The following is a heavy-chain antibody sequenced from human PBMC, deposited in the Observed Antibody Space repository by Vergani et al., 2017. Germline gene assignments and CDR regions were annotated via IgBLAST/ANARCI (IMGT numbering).Heavy chain of an antibody. CDR1: GYTFNSYA. CDR2: INAGNGNT. V-gene: IGHV1-3*01. J-gene: IGHJ4*02. CDR3: ARGCSSTSCLYFDY. D-gene: IGHD2-2*01. Sequence: QVQLVQSGAEVKKPGASVKVSCKASGYTFNSYAMHWVRQAPGQRLEWMGWINAGNGNTKYSQKFQGRVTITRDTSASTAYMELSSLRSEDTAVYYCARGCSSTSCLYFDYWGQGTLVTVSS.